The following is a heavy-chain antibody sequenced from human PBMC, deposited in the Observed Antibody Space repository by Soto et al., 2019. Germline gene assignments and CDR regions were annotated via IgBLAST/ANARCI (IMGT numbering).Heavy chain of an antibody. D-gene: IGHD3-10*01. CDR3: AELRFYGSGSYYKDY. CDR2: ISYDGSNK. J-gene: IGHJ4*02. Sequence: PGGSLRLSCAASGFTFSSYGMHWVRQAPGKGLEWVAVISYDGSNKYYADSVKGRFTISRDNSKNTLYLQMNSLRAEDTAVYYCAELRFYGSGSYYKDYWGQGTLVTVSS. V-gene: IGHV3-30*18. CDR1: GFTFSSYG.